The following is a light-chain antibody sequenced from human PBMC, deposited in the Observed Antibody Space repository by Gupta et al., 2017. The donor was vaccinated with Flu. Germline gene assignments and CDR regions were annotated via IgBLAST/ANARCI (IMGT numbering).Light chain of an antibody. J-gene: IGKJ2*03. V-gene: IGKV3-15*01. CDR3: HHYNTWAPYS. Sequence: IVMTQSPATLSVSPGQRATLSCRASQRVYSNLAWYRQKPGQAPRLLIYGASTRATGVPARFSGSGSGTEFTLTISSLQSEDFAVYYCHHYNTWAPYSFGQGTKLEIK. CDR2: GAS. CDR1: QRVYSN.